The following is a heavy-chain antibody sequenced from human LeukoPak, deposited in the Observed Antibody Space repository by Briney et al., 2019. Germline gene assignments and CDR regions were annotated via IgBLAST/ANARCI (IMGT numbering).Heavy chain of an antibody. V-gene: IGHV4-59*01. Sequence: SETLSLTCTVSGGSISSYYWSWIRQPPGKGLEWIGYIYYSGSTNYNPSLKSRVTISVDTSKNQFSLKLSSVTAADTSVYYCARDVPPTSHFDYWGRGTLVTVSS. CDR1: GGSISSYY. D-gene: IGHD3-10*02. J-gene: IGHJ4*02. CDR3: ARDVPPTSHFDY. CDR2: IYYSGST.